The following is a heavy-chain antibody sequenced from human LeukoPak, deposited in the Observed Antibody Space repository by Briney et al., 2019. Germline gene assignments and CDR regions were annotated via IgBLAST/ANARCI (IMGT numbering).Heavy chain of an antibody. J-gene: IGHJ3*02. Sequence: GGSLRLSCAASGFTFSSYWMSWGRQAPGKGLEWVANIKQDGSEKYYVDSVKGRFTISRDNAKNSLYLQINSLRAEDTAVYYCARDIVADDAFDIWGQGTMVTVSS. D-gene: IGHD5-12*01. CDR3: ARDIVADDAFDI. CDR1: GFTFSSYW. V-gene: IGHV3-7*01. CDR2: IKQDGSEK.